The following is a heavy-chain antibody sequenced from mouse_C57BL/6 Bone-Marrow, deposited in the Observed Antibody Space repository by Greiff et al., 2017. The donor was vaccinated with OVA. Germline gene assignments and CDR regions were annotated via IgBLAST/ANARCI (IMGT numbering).Heavy chain of an antibody. CDR1: GYTFTSYW. V-gene: IGHV1-64*01. J-gene: IGHJ2*01. CDR2: IHPNSGST. D-gene: IGHD2-4*01. Sequence: QVQLQQPGAELVKPGASVKLSCKASGYTFTSYWMHWVKQRPGQGLEWIGMIHPNSGSTNYNEKFKSKATLTVDKSSSTAYMQLSSLTSEDSAVYYCAREGTTMRNFDYWGQGTTLTVSS. CDR3: AREGTTMRNFDY.